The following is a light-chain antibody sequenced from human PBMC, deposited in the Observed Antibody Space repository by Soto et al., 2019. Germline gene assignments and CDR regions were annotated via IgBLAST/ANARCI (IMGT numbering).Light chain of an antibody. CDR2: AAS. J-gene: IGKJ1*01. CDR3: QQSYSTPRT. CDR1: QSVLYSSNNKNY. Sequence: DIVMTQSPDSLAVSLGERATINCKSSQSVLYSSNNKNYLAWYQQKPGKAPKLLIYAASSLQSGVPSRFSGSGSGTDFTLTISSLQPEDFATYYCQQSYSTPRTFGQGTKVDI. V-gene: IGKV4-1*01.